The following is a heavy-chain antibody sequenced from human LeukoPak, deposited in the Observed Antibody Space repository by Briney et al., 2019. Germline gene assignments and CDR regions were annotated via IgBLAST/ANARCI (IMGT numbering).Heavy chain of an antibody. Sequence: PGRSLRLSCAASGFTLSSYAMNWVRQAPGKGMEREAVISYDGSNKYYADSVKGRFTISRDNSKNTLFLQVKSLRAEDTAVYYCARELYYYGSGSYYPHRYYFDYWGQGTLVTVSS. CDR2: ISYDGSNK. J-gene: IGHJ4*02. V-gene: IGHV3-30*04. D-gene: IGHD3-10*01. CDR3: ARELYYYGSGSYYPHRYYFDY. CDR1: GFTLSSYA.